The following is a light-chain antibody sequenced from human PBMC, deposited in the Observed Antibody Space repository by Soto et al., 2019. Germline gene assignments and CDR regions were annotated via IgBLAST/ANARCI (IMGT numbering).Light chain of an antibody. J-gene: IGLJ3*02. Sequence: NFMLTQPHSVSESPGKTVTISCTGSSGSIASNYVQWYQQRPGSAPTTVIYEDNRRPSGVPDRFSGSIDNSSNSASLTISGLKTEDGADYYCQSYDSNNWVFGGGTKLTVL. CDR2: EDN. CDR3: QSYDSNNWV. CDR1: SGSIASNY. V-gene: IGLV6-57*02.